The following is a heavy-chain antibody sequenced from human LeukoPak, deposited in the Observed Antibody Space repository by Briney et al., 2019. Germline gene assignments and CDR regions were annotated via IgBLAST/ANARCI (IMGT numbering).Heavy chain of an antibody. Sequence: GGSLRLSCAASGFTFSSYAMHWVRQAPGKGLEWVAVISYDGSNKYYADSVKGRFTISRDNSKNTLYLQMNSLRAEDTAVYYCARGDTAMVLDYWGQGTLVTVSS. CDR2: ISYDGSNK. D-gene: IGHD5-18*01. J-gene: IGHJ4*02. CDR3: ARGDTAMVLDY. V-gene: IGHV3-30-3*01. CDR1: GFTFSSYA.